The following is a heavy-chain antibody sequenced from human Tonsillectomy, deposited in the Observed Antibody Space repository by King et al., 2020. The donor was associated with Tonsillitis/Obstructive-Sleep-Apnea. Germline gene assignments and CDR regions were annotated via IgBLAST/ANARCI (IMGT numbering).Heavy chain of an antibody. Sequence: VQLQQSGPGLVKPSQTLSLTCAISGDSVSSNSAAWNWIRQSPSRALDWLERTYYRSNGYNDYAVSVKSRITINPDTSKNQFSLQLNSVTPEDTAVYYCASSTGIGTTSYIGYWGQGTLVTVSS. V-gene: IGHV6-1*01. CDR1: GDSVSSNSAA. CDR3: ASSTGIGTTSYIGY. D-gene: IGHD1-1*01. CDR2: TYYRSNGYN. J-gene: IGHJ4*02.